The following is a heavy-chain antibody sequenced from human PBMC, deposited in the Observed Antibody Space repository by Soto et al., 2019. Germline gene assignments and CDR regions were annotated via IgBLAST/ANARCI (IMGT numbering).Heavy chain of an antibody. Sequence: SVKVSCKASGGTFSSYAISWVRQAPGQGLEWMGGIIPIFGTANYAQKFQGRVTITADKSTSTAYMELSSLRSEDTAVYYCAGGYCSGGSFRPGPDSSGYYYFDYWDQGNLVAV. CDR1: GGTFSSYA. V-gene: IGHV1-69*06. J-gene: IGHJ4*02. CDR3: AGGYCSGGSFRPGPDSSGYYYFDY. D-gene: IGHD2-15*01. CDR2: IIPIFGTA.